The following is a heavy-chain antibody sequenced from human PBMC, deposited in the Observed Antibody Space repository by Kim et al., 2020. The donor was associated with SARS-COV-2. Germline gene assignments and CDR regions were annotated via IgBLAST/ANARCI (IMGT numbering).Heavy chain of an antibody. J-gene: IGHJ5*02. CDR3: ARKEVGYCSGGSCSRWFDP. D-gene: IGHD2-15*01. Sequence: SRVTISVDTSKNQFSLKLSSVTAADTAVYYCARKEVGYCSGGSCSRWFDPWGQGTLVTVSS. V-gene: IGHV4-59*01.